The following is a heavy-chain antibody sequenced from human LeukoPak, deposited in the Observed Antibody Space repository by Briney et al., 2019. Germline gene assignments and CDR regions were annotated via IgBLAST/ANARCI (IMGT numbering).Heavy chain of an antibody. Sequence: TGGSLRLSCAASGFTFNDVMHWGRPAPGKGREWGVFFSGDGGATYYAASAKGRFTISRDNGRKSLYLQMDSLGTEDTALYYCAKGGYTYGGRLFDYWGQGTLVTVSS. CDR3: AKGGYTYGGRLFDY. V-gene: IGHV3-43*02. CDR1: GFTFNDV. J-gene: IGHJ4*02. D-gene: IGHD5-18*01. CDR2: FSGDGGAT.